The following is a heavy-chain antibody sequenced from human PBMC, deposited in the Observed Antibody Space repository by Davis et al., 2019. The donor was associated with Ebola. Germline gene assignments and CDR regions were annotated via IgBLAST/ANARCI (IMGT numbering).Heavy chain of an antibody. Sequence: PSETLSLTCAVYGGSFSGYYWSWIRQPPGKGLEWIGEINHSGSTNYNPSLKSRVTISVDTSKNQFSLKLSSVTAADTAVYYCARWGSSWHPLFDYWGQGTLVTVSS. CDR1: GGSFSGYY. J-gene: IGHJ4*02. CDR3: ARWGSSWHPLFDY. V-gene: IGHV4-34*01. D-gene: IGHD6-13*01. CDR2: INHSGST.